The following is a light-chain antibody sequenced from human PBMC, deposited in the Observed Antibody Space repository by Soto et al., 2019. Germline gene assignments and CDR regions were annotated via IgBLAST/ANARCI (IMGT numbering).Light chain of an antibody. Sequence: DIQMTQSPATLSASVGDRVTITCRASQSVRSWLAWYQQKPGTAPKLLIFDASRLESGVPSRFSGSASWTKFTLTISSLQPDDFATYYCQQYDNYPLTFGGGTKVEIK. V-gene: IGKV1-5*01. CDR1: QSVRSW. CDR2: DAS. CDR3: QQYDNYPLT. J-gene: IGKJ4*01.